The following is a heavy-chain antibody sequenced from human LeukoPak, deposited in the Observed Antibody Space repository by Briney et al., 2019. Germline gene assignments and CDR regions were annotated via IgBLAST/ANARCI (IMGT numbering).Heavy chain of an antibody. J-gene: IGHJ6*03. D-gene: IGHD3-10*01. V-gene: IGHV4-39*01. CDR2: IYYTGIS. CDR1: GASITIGAESYH. Sequence: PSETLSLTCTVSGASITIGAESYHWGWIRQPPGKGLEWIGTIYYTGISYYNPSLESRVTSSLDTSKNQFSLKLSSVTAADTAVYYCARHYYGSGSSSYYYYYMDVWGKGTTVTISS. CDR3: ARHYYGSGSSSYYYYYMDV.